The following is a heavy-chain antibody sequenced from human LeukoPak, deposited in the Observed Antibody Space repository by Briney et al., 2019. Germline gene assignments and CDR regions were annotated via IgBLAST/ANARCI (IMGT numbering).Heavy chain of an antibody. CDR1: GYSFATYW. V-gene: IGHV5-51*01. Sequence: GESLEISCKGSGYSFATYWIGWVRQMPGKGLEWMGIIYPSDSDTRYSPSFEGQVTISVDKSISTAYLQWNSLKASDTAMYYCASSSGSHGRFDYWGQGTLVTVSS. D-gene: IGHD1-26*01. CDR2: IYPSDSDT. J-gene: IGHJ4*02. CDR3: ASSSGSHGRFDY.